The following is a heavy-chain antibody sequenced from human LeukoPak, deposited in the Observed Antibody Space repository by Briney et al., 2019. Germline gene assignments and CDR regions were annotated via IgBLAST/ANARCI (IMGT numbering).Heavy chain of an antibody. Sequence: SETLSLTCTVSGGSISSYYWSWIRQPPGKGLEWIGYIYYSGSTNYNPSLKSRVTISVDTSKNQFSLKLSSVTAADTAVYYCAGRTTVVTDAFDIWGQGTMVTVSS. D-gene: IGHD4-23*01. CDR1: GGSISSYY. J-gene: IGHJ3*02. CDR2: IYYSGST. V-gene: IGHV4-59*08. CDR3: AGRTTVVTDAFDI.